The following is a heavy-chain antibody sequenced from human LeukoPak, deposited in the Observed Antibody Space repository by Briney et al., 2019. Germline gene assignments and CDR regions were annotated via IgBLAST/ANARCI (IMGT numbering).Heavy chain of an antibody. D-gene: IGHD5-18*01. J-gene: IGHJ6*03. CDR3: ARHSHTGYDYYYYMDV. V-gene: IGHV4-34*01. CDR1: GGSFSGYY. CDR2: INHSGST. Sequence: SETLSLTCAVYGGSFSGYYWSWIRQPPGKGLEWIGEINHSGSTNYNPSLKSRVTISVDTSKNQFSLKLSSVTAADTAVYYCARHSHTGYDYYYYMDVWGKGTTVTISS.